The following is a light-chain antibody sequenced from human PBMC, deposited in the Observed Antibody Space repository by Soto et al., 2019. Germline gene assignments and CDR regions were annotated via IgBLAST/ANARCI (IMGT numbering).Light chain of an antibody. Sequence: DIVMTQSPLSLPVTPGEPACISCRSSQSLLHTDGYNYLDWYLQKSGQSPQLLIYLGSSRASGVPDRFSGSGSGTDFTLKISRVEAEDVGVYYCMQALQSPVTFGQGTRLDIK. CDR1: QSLLHTDGYNY. V-gene: IGKV2-28*01. J-gene: IGKJ5*01. CDR3: MQALQSPVT. CDR2: LGS.